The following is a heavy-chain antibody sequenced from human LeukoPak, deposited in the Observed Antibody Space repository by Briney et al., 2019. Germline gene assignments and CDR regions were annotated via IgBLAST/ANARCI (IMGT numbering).Heavy chain of an antibody. Sequence: ASVTVSRKASGYTFTGYYVHWVRQAPGQGLEWMGWINGNSGGTNYAQKFQGKVTMTRDTSISTAYMELSRLRSDDTAIYFCARDQATVVTPWWDHWGQGTLVTVSS. CDR1: GYTFTGYY. J-gene: IGHJ4*02. D-gene: IGHD4-23*01. V-gene: IGHV1-2*02. CDR3: ARDQATVVTPWWDH. CDR2: INGNSGGT.